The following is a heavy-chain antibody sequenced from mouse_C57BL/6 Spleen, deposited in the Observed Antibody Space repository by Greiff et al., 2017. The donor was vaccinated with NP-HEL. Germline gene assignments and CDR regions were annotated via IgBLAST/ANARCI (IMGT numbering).Heavy chain of an antibody. Sequence: VQLQQSGAELVKPGASVKLSCKASGYTFTSYWMHWVKQRPGRGLEWIGRIDPNSGGTKYNEKFKSKATLTVDKPSSTAYMQLSSLTSEDSAVYYCAREALDGYYPLDYWGQGTTLTVSS. D-gene: IGHD2-3*01. CDR2: IDPNSGGT. CDR3: AREALDGYYPLDY. V-gene: IGHV1-72*01. CDR1: GYTFTSYW. J-gene: IGHJ2*01.